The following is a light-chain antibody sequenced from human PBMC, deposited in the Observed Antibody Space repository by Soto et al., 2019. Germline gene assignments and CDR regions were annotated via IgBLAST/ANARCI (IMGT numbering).Light chain of an antibody. CDR2: GNS. J-gene: IGLJ3*02. V-gene: IGLV1-40*01. CDR3: QSYDSSLSGAV. Sequence: QSVLTQPPSVSGAPGQRVTISCTGSSSNIGAHFDVHWFQHLPGTAPKLLIYGNSNRPSGVPDRFSGSKSGTSASLAITGLQAEDEADYYCQSYDSSLSGAVFGGGTKVTVL. CDR1: SSNIGAHFD.